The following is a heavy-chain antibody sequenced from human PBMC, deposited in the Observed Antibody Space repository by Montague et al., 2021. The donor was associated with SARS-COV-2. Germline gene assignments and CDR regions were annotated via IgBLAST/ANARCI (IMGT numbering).Heavy chain of an antibody. CDR1: GFTFSSYG. V-gene: IGHV3-33*06. CDR2: IWYDGSNK. J-gene: IGHJ4*02. CDR3: AKCLRFSGFDGNYFDS. Sequence: SLRLSCAASGFTFSSYGMHWVRQAPGKGLEWVAVIWYDGSNKYYADSVKGRFTISRDNSKNTLYLQMNSLRAEDTAVYYCAKCLRFSGFDGNYFDSWGQGTLVTVSS. D-gene: IGHD5-12*01.